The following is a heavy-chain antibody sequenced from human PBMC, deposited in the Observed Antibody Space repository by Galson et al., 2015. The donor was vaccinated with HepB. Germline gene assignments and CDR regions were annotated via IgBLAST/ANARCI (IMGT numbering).Heavy chain of an antibody. V-gene: IGHV3-33*01. D-gene: IGHD2-2*01. J-gene: IGHJ6*02. CDR2: IWYDGSNK. CDR1: GFTFSSYG. CDR3: AREIVPAARRNYYYYGMDV. Sequence: LRLSCAASGFTFSSYGMHWVRQAPGKGLEWVAVIWYDGSNKYYADSVKGRFTISRDNSKNTLYLQMNSLRAEDTAVYYCAREIVPAARRNYYYYGMDVWGQGTTVTVSS.